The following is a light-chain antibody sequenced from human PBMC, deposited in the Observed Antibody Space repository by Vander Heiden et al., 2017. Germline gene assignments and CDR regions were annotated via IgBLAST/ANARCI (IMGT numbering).Light chain of an antibody. CDR3: QQRNSWPRT. CDR1: QSISAD. CDR2: DAS. V-gene: IGKV3-11*01. J-gene: IGKJ2*01. Sequence: EIVLTQSPDTLSLSPGERATLSCRASQSISADLSWYQQNPGQAPRLLIYDASNRATGIPARFSGSGSGTDFTLTISNLEPEDFAVYYCQQRNSWPRTFGQGTKVEI.